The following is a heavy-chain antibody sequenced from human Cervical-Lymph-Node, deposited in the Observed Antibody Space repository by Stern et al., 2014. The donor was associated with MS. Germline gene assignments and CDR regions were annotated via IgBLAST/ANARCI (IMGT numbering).Heavy chain of an antibody. CDR1: GFTFSNYG. CDR2: IWYDGNKN. J-gene: IGHJ4*02. V-gene: IGHV3-33*01. Sequence: VQLVESGGGVVQPGRSLRLSCAASGFTFSNYGMHWVRQAPGKGLEWLAVIWYDGNKNYYSDSVKGRLAISTENSKKPLFLQMSSLTAEDTALYYCARGNWNYEGMGYWGQGTLVTVSP. D-gene: IGHD1-7*01. CDR3: ARGNWNYEGMGY.